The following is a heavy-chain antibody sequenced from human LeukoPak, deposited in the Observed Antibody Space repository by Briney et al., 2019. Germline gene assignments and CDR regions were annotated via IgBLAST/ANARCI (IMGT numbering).Heavy chain of an antibody. D-gene: IGHD3-10*01. Sequence: SETLSLTCTVSGYSISSGYYWGWIRQPPGKGLEWIGYIYYSGSTNYNPSLKSRVTISVDTSKNQFSLKLSSVTAADTAVYYCARITPLPYYYGSGLDYYMDVWGKGTTVTISS. CDR2: IYYSGST. J-gene: IGHJ6*03. V-gene: IGHV4-61*01. CDR1: GYSISSGYY. CDR3: ARITPLPYYYGSGLDYYMDV.